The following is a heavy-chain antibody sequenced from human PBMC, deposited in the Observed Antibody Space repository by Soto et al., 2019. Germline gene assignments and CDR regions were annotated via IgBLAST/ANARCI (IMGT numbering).Heavy chain of an antibody. CDR1: GFRFASYG. CDR2: IINDGSEK. D-gene: IGHD3-22*01. CDR3: AKGLYYYDSSGYYYDLYYFDY. J-gene: IGHJ4*02. Sequence: GGSLRLSCVASGFRFASYGFHWVRQAPGKGLEWVAVIINDGSEKNHADSVKGRFTISRDNSKNTLYLQMNSLRAEDTAVYYCAKGLYYYDSSGYYYDLYYFDYWGQGTLVTVSS. V-gene: IGHV3-33*05.